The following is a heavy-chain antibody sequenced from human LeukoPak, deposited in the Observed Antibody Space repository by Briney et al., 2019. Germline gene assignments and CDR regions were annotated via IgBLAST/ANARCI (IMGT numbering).Heavy chain of an antibody. J-gene: IGHJ4*02. D-gene: IGHD6-6*01. CDR1: GYTFTSYD. CDR3: ARRPPIRSTRGPRPIFDY. V-gene: IGHV1-8*01. CDR2: MNPNSGNT. Sequence: ASVKVSCKASGYTFTSYDINWVRQATGQGLEWMGWMNPNSGNTVYGQKFQGRVTMTRNTSISTAYMELSSLRSEDTAVYYCARRPPIRSTRGPRPIFDYWGQGTLVTVSS.